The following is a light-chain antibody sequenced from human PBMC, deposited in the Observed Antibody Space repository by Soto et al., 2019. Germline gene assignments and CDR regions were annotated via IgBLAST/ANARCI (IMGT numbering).Light chain of an antibody. CDR3: QQYVSLPIT. CDR2: GAF. J-gene: IGKJ5*01. CDR1: QSVSSD. V-gene: IGKV3-20*01. Sequence: EILMTQSPATLSVSPGERATLSCRASQSVSSDLAWYQQKPGQAPRLLIYGAFSRATGIPDRFSGSGSGTDFTLTINRVAPEDFAVYYCQQYVSLPITFGQGTRLEIK.